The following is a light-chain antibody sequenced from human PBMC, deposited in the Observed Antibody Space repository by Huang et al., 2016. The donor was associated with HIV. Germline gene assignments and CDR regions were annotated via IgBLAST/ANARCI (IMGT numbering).Light chain of an antibody. CDR1: QRINSDY. Sequence: ETVLTQSPGTLSLSPGDRATLSCRASQRINSDYLARYQQKSGKAPRLLNYGSSRRARGIPLRFSGSGSGTDFTITITSLESEDFAVYYWPQYDNSPWTFGQGTKVET. V-gene: IGKV3-20*01. CDR3: PQYDNSPWT. CDR2: GSS. J-gene: IGKJ1*01.